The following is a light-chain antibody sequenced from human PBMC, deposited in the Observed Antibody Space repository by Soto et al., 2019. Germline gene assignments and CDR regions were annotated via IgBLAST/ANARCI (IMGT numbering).Light chain of an antibody. CDR3: QQYNSDST. V-gene: IGKV1-5*03. CDR2: KAS. CDR1: QSISIW. J-gene: IGKJ1*01. Sequence: DIQMTQSPSTLSASVGDRVTITCRASQSISIWLAWYQQKPGKAPKLLIYKASSLESGVPSRFSGSGSGTEFTLTINSLQPDDFATYYYQQYNSDSTFGQGTKVEIK.